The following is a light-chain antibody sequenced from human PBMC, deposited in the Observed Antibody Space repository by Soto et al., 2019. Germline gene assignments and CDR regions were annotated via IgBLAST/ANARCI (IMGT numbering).Light chain of an antibody. CDR1: QSVSNY. CDR3: HQRSSWPIT. V-gene: IGKV3-11*01. J-gene: IGKJ5*01. Sequence: EIVLTQSPATLSLSPGARATLSCRASQSVSNYLAWYQEKPGQAPRLLIYDAFNRATGLPARFSGSGSGTDFTLTISSLEPEDFAVYYCHQRSSWPITFGQGTRVDIK. CDR2: DAF.